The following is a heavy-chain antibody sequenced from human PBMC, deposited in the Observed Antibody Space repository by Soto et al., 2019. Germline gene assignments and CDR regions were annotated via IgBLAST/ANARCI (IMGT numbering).Heavy chain of an antibody. CDR2: INAGNGNT. CDR3: ARDRRFLEWFSYGMDV. D-gene: IGHD3-3*01. V-gene: IGHV1-3*01. Sequence: QVQLVQSGAEVKKPGASVKVSCKASGYTFTSYAMHWVRQAPGQRLEWMGWINAGNGNTKYSQKFQGRVTITRDTSASTDYLELSSLRSEDTAVYYCARDRRFLEWFSYGMDVWGQGTTVTVSS. CDR1: GYTFTSYA. J-gene: IGHJ6*02.